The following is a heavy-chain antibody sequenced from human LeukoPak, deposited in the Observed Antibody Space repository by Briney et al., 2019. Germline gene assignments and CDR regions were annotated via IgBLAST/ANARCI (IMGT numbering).Heavy chain of an antibody. D-gene: IGHD3-10*01. V-gene: IGHV4-4*02. CDR3: ARGKNYYGSGSYYNAKPRPLNWFDP. J-gene: IGHJ5*02. CDR1: GASISSRNY. CDR2: IYRSGGT. Sequence: SETLSLTCAVSGASISSRNYWSWVRQPPGKGLEWIGEIYRSGGTNYNPSLKSRVTISVDTSKNQFSLKLSSVTAADTAVYYCARGKNYYGSGSYYNAKPRPLNWFDPWGQGTLVTVSS.